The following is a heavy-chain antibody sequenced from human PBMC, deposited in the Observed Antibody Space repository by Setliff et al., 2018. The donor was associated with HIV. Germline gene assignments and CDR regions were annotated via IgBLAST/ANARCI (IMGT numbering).Heavy chain of an antibody. D-gene: IGHD3-22*01. J-gene: IGHJ3*02. Sequence: SETLSLTCTVSGGSIGSGSYYWNWIRQPAGKGPEWIGHVYTSGSINYNPSLKSRVALSVDTTKNQLSRRVYSVIAADTAVYYCARGSYYDSSNYHHRRAFDIWGQGTMVTVSS. V-gene: IGHV4-61*09. CDR2: VYTSGSI. CDR1: GGSIGSGSYY. CDR3: ARGSYYDSSNYHHRRAFDI.